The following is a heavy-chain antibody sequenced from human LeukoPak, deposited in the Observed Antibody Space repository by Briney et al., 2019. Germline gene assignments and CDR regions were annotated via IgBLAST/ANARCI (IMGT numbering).Heavy chain of an antibody. CDR3: ASDDLWSGYSSFDY. CDR2: IIPIFGTA. Sequence: SVKVSCKASGGTFSSYAISWVRQAPGQGLEWMGGIIPIFGTANYAQKFQGRVTITTDESTSTAYMELSSLRSEDTAVYYCASDDLWSGYSSFDYWGQGTLVTVSS. D-gene: IGHD3-3*01. V-gene: IGHV1-69*05. CDR1: GGTFSSYA. J-gene: IGHJ4*02.